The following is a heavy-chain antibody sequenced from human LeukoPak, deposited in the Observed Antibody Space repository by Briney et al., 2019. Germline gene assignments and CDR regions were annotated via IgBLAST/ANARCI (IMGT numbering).Heavy chain of an antibody. V-gene: IGHV3-21*01. Sequence: GGSLRLSCAASGFTFSSYSMNWVRQAPGKGLEWVSSISSTSSYIYYADSVQGRFTISRDNAKNSLYLLMNSLRAEDTAVYYCARPRYCRGDRCYSFDYWGQGTLVTVSS. CDR1: GFTFSSYS. J-gene: IGHJ4*02. D-gene: IGHD2-15*01. CDR2: ISSTSSYI. CDR3: ARPRYCRGDRCYSFDY.